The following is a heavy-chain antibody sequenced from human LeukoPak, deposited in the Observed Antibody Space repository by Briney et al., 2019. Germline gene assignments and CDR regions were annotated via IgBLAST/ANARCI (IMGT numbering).Heavy chain of an antibody. J-gene: IGHJ4*02. D-gene: IGHD5-12*01. V-gene: IGHV3-64D*06. CDR1: GFPVIRYA. Sequence: PGGSLRLSCSASGFPVIRYAMHWVRQAPGKGLRYVSAISSNGGSTYYADSVKGRFTISRDNSKNTQYLQMSSLRAEDTAVYYCVNTREYSGYLYDRWGQGTLVTVSS. CDR2: ISSNGGST. CDR3: VNTREYSGYLYDR.